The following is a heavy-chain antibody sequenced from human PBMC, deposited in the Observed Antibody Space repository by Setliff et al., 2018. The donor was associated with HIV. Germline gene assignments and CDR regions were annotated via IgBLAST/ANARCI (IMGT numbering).Heavy chain of an antibody. J-gene: IGHJ4*02. CDR2: IIHSGGT. Sequence: ASETLSLTCAVYGGSFSGYYWTWIRQPPGRGLEWIGEIIHSGGTNYNRSLKSRVTISVDTSKNQFSLNLSSVTAADTAVHYCARGGLGVVGAIDYWSQGTLVTVSS. V-gene: IGHV4-34*01. D-gene: IGHD2-15*01. CDR1: GGSFSGYY. CDR3: ARGGLGVVGAIDY.